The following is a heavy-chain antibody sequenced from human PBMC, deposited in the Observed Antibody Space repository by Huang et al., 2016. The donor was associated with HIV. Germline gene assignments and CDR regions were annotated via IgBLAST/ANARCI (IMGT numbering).Heavy chain of an antibody. CDR1: FASISGHSKY. CDR2: MHYGGRT. CDR3: ASGPVIVSISRFYFEQ. D-gene: IGHD3-22*01. Sequence: LLLRESGSGLVKTSETMSLSCTVAFASISGHSKYWTWVRQSPGKGLEGIASMHYGGRTYYNPSLKSRVSMSVDTSHNQHFSLTLASVTAADTAVYFCASGPVIVSISRFYFEQWGPGILVTV. V-gene: IGHV4-39*02. J-gene: IGHJ4*02.